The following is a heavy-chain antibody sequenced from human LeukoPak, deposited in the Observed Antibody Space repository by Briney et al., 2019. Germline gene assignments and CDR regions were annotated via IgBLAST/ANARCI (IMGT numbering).Heavy chain of an antibody. CDR3: AKVYYDSSGYYFGAYDAFDI. Sequence: GGSLRLSCAASGFTFSSYAMSWVAQAPGKGLEWVSAISVSGGSTYYADYVKGRFTIYRDNSKNTLYLQMNSLRAEDTAVYYCAKVYYDSSGYYFGAYDAFDIWGQGTMVTVSS. V-gene: IGHV3-23*01. J-gene: IGHJ3*02. CDR1: GFTFSSYA. CDR2: ISVSGGST. D-gene: IGHD3-22*01.